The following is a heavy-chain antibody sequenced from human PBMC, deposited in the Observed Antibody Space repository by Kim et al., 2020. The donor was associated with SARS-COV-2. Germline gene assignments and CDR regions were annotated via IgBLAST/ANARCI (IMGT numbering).Heavy chain of an antibody. D-gene: IGHD1-26*01. V-gene: IGHV3-30*04. CDR1: GFTFSSYA. CDR3: ARSSRPYSGSYLSGY. CDR2: ISYDGSNK. J-gene: IGHJ4*02. Sequence: GGSLRLSCAASGFTFSSYAMHWVRQAPGKGLEWVAVISYDGSNKYYADSVKGRFTISRDNSKNTLYLQMNSLRAEDTAVYYCARSSRPYSGSYLSGYWGQGTLVTVSS.